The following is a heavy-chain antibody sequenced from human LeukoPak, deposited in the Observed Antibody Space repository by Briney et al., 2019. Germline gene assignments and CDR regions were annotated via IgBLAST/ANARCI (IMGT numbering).Heavy chain of an antibody. J-gene: IGHJ4*02. CDR1: GFTFSSYA. CDR2: ISGSGGST. D-gene: IGHD6-13*01. Sequence: PGGSLRLSCAASGFTFSSYAMSWVRQAPGKGLGWVSAISGSGGSTYYADSVKGRFTISRDNAKNSLYLQMNSLRAEDTAVYYCARRGIAAYYWGQGTLVTVSS. V-gene: IGHV3-23*01. CDR3: ARRGIAAYY.